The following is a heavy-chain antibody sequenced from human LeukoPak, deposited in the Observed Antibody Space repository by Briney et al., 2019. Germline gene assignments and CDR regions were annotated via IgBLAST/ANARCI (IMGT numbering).Heavy chain of an antibody. CDR3: ARGVRYCSSTSCYSYYFDY. CDR1: GGSISSGGYY. Sequence: SETLSLTCTVSGGSISSGGYYWSWIRQHPGKGLEWIGYIYYSGSTYYNPSLKSRVTISVDTSKNQFSLKLSSVTAADTAVYYCARGVRYCSSTSCYSYYFDYWGQGTLATVSS. V-gene: IGHV4-31*03. CDR2: IYYSGST. J-gene: IGHJ4*02. D-gene: IGHD2-2*01.